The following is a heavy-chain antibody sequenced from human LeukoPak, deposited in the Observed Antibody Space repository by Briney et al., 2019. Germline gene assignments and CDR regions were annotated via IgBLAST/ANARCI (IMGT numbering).Heavy chain of an antibody. D-gene: IGHD6-13*01. CDR3: AKDLSGSWYRHSYYYGMDV. CDR1: GFTFDDYA. V-gene: IGHV3-43D*04. Sequence: PGGSLRLSCAASGFTFDDYAMHWVRQAPGKGLEWVSLISWDGGSTYYADSVKGRFTISRDNSKNSLYLQMNSLRAEDTALYYCAKDLSGSWYRHSYYYGMDVWGKGTTVTVSS. J-gene: IGHJ6*04. CDR2: ISWDGGST.